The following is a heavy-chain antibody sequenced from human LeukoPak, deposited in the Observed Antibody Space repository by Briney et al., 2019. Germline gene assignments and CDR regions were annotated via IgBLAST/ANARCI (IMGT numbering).Heavy chain of an antibody. CDR1: GFTLSSYW. Sequence: GGSLRLSCAASGFTLSSYWMSWVRQAPGKGLEWVANIKEDGSEKYYVDSVRGRFTLPRDNAKNSLYLQMNSLRAEDTAVYYCARRFIAAAFFDHWGQGTLVAVSS. V-gene: IGHV3-7*01. D-gene: IGHD6-13*01. CDR3: ARRFIAAAFFDH. CDR2: IKEDGSEK. J-gene: IGHJ4*02.